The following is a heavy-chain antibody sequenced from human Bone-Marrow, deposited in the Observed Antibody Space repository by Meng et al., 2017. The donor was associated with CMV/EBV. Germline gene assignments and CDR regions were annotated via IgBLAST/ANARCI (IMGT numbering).Heavy chain of an antibody. J-gene: IGHJ4*02. V-gene: IGHV3-30*04. CDR1: GFTFSSYA. Sequence: GESLNISCAASGFTFSSYAMHWVRQAPGKGLEWVAVISYDGSNKYYADSVKGRFTISRDNSKNTLYLQMNSPRAEDTAVYYCAKGRRSSERSFDFWGQGTLVTVSS. CDR2: ISYDGSNK. CDR3: AKGRRSSERSFDF. D-gene: IGHD3-10*01.